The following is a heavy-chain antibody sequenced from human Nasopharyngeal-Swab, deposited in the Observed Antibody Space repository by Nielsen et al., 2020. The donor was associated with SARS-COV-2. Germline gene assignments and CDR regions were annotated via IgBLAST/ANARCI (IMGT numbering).Heavy chain of an antibody. CDR1: GFTFSTYA. V-gene: IGHV3-23*01. CDR3: ARDRDWAFDV. D-gene: IGHD2-21*01. J-gene: IGHJ3*01. CDR2: IGGYVDST. Sequence: GESLKISCAASGFTFSTYAMTWVRQAPGKGLEWVSSIGGYVDSTFYADSVKGRFTISRDHAKNSLYLQMSSLRVEDTAVYYCARDRDWAFDVWGQGAVVTVSS.